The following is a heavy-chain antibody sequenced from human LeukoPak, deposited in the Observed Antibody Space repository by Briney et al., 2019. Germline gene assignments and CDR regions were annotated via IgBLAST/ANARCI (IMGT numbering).Heavy chain of an antibody. CDR3: AREYYDILTCYYTGGVFDY. V-gene: IGHV1-18*04. J-gene: IGHJ4*02. CDR1: GYTFTSYG. CDR2: ISAYSGNT. Sequence: GASVKVSCKCSGYTFTSYGNSWVRQAPAQGLGWMGWISAYSGNTNYAQKLQVRVSMTTDTSTSTAYMELWSLRSDDTAVYYCAREYYDILTCYYTGGVFDYWGQGTLVTVSS. D-gene: IGHD3-9*01.